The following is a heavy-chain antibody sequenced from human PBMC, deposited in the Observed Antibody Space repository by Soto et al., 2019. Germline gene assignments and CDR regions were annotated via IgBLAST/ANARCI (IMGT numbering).Heavy chain of an antibody. J-gene: IGHJ4*02. V-gene: IGHV1-46*01. Sequence: ASVKVSCKASGYTFTGYYMHWVRQAPGQGPEWMGVINPISGTSTYAQKFQGRVTMTRDTSTSTVYMELSSLRSEDTAVYYCARSTFGGVSAFHFDYWGQGTLVTVSS. D-gene: IGHD3-16*01. CDR2: INPISGTS. CDR3: ARSTFGGVSAFHFDY. CDR1: GYTFTGYY.